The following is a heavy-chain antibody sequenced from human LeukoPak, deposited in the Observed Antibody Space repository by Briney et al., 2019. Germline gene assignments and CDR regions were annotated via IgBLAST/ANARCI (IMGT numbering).Heavy chain of an antibody. Sequence: GGSLRLSCAASGFTFSRFTMNWVRQAPGKGLEWVSYISSSSSTIYYADSVKGRFTISRDNAKNSLYLQMNSLRAEDTAVYYCARDGSLGGYDLLFPPYFDYWGQGTLVTVSS. CDR2: ISSSSSTI. CDR3: ARDGSLGGYDLLFPPYFDY. CDR1: GFTFSRFT. J-gene: IGHJ4*02. D-gene: IGHD5-12*01. V-gene: IGHV3-48*01.